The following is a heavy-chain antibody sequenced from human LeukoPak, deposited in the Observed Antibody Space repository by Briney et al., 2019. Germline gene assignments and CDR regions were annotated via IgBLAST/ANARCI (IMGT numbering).Heavy chain of an antibody. J-gene: IGHJ3*02. Sequence: ASVKVSCKASGYTFTSYGISWVRQAPGQGLEWMGWISAYNGNTNYAQKLQGRVTMTTDTSTSTAYMELRSLRSDDTAVYYCARDVSGVVLDAFDIWGQGTTVTVSS. CDR3: ARDVSGVVLDAFDI. CDR2: ISAYNGNT. D-gene: IGHD2-21*01. CDR1: GYTFTSYG. V-gene: IGHV1-18*01.